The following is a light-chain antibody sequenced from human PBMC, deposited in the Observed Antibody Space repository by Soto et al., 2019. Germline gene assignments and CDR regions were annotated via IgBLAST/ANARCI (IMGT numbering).Light chain of an antibody. CDR1: QSVSSN. CDR2: GAS. Sequence: EIVLTQSPATLSVSPGERATLSCRASQSVSSNLAWYQQKPGQAPSLLIYGASTRATGIPARFSGSGSVTEFTLTISSLQSEDFAVYYCQQYNNWPPVFGPGTKVDI. CDR3: QQYNNWPPV. V-gene: IGKV3-15*01. J-gene: IGKJ3*01.